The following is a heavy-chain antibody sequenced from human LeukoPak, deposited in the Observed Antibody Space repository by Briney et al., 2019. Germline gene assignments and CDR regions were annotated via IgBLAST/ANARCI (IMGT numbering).Heavy chain of an antibody. CDR1: GYSFTSYG. Sequence: GASVKVSCKASGYSFTSYGISWVREAPGRGLEWVGYISAYDGETRYAQKFQGRVTLTTDTSTGTVCMEMRRLRSDDTAVYYCARGGKNYFDFWGQGTLVTVSS. J-gene: IGHJ4*02. CDR2: ISAYDGET. D-gene: IGHD1-26*01. CDR3: ARGGKNYFDF. V-gene: IGHV1-18*01.